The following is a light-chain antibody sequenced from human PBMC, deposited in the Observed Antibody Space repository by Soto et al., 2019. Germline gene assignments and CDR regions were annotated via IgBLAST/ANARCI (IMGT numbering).Light chain of an antibody. CDR2: AAS. CDR1: QDISSW. J-gene: IGKJ4*01. Sequence: IQMTQSPSSVSASVGDRVTITCRASQDISSWLAWYQQKPGKAPKLLIYAASKLQSGVPSRFRGGGSGTDFTLTISSLQPEDFATYFCQHATSRPLTFGGGTQVEIK. V-gene: IGKV1-12*01. CDR3: QHATSRPLT.